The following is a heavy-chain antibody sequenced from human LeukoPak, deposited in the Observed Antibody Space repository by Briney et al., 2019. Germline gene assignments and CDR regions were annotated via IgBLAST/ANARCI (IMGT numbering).Heavy chain of an antibody. CDR1: GFTFSSYE. CDR3: AELGITMIGGV. D-gene: IGHD3-10*02. J-gene: IGHJ6*04. Sequence: GGTLRLSCAASGFTFSSYEMNWVRQAPGKGLEWVSYISSSGSTIYYAGSVKGRFTISRDNAKNSLYLQMNSLRAEDTAVYYCAELGITMIGGVWGKGTTVTISS. CDR2: ISSSGSTI. V-gene: IGHV3-48*03.